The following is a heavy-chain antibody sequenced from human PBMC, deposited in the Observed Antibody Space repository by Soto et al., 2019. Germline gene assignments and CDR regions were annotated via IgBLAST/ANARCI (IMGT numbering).Heavy chain of an antibody. V-gene: IGHV5-10-1*01. D-gene: IGHD2-15*01. Sequence: CESLKISCKGSGYSLTSHWINWVRQIPGRGLEWKGRIDPSDSYTNYSPSSQGHVIISADKSISTAYLQWSSLRASDTAMYYCATRRGGGRALRFDPWGQGTLVTVSS. CDR3: ATRRGGGRALRFDP. CDR2: IDPSDSYT. CDR1: GYSLTSHW. J-gene: IGHJ5*02.